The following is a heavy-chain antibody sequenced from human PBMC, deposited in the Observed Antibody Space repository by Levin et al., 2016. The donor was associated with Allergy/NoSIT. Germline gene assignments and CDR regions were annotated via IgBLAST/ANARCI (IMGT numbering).Heavy chain of an antibody. Sequence: GESLKISCAASGFTFSSYGMHWVRQAPGKGLEWVAVISYDGSNKYYADSVKGRFTISRDNSKNTLYLQMNSLRAEDTAVYYCAKDKFRIFGVDYYYGMDVWGQGTTVTVSS. CDR2: ISYDGSNK. V-gene: IGHV3-30*18. CDR3: AKDKFRIFGVDYYYGMDV. J-gene: IGHJ6*02. CDR1: GFTFSSYG. D-gene: IGHD3-3*01.